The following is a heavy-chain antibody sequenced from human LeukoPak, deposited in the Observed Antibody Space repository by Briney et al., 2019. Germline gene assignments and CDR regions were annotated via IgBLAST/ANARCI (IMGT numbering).Heavy chain of an antibody. J-gene: IGHJ4*02. CDR3: AKEGDSALFDY. CDR1: GGSFSGYY. D-gene: IGHD2-21*02. V-gene: IGHV4-34*01. Sequence: ASETLSLTCAVYGGSFSGYYWSWIRQPPGKGLEWIGEINHSGSTNYNPSLKSRVTISVDTSKNQFSLKLSSVTAADTAVYYCAKEGDSALFDYWGEGTLVT. CDR2: INHSGST.